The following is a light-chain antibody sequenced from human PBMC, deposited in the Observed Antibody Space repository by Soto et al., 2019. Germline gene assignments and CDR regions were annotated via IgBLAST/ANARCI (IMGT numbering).Light chain of an antibody. V-gene: IGKV1-5*02. Sequence: DIQMTQSPSSLSASVGDRVTIMCPASQSVSTRLAWYQQKPGKAPKVLIYDASSWAGGVPSRFTGSGSGTEFTLTINSLQPDDFATYYCQQYSVYWTFGQGTKVDI. CDR3: QQYSVYWT. CDR2: DAS. J-gene: IGKJ1*01. CDR1: QSVSTR.